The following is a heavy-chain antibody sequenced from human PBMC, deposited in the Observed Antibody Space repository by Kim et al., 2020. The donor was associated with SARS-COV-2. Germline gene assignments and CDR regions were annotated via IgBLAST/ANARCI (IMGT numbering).Heavy chain of an antibody. CDR1: GDSVSSNSAA. V-gene: IGHV6-1*01. Sequence: SRTLSLTCDISGDSVSSNSAAWNWIRQSPSRGLEWLGRTYYRSKWYTDYALSVKGRITINPDTSKNQFSLQLNSVTPEDTAVYYCARDRQRAGTGVDYWGQGNLVTVSS. D-gene: IGHD6-19*01. CDR2: TYYRSKWYT. J-gene: IGHJ4*02. CDR3: ARDRQRAGTGVDY.